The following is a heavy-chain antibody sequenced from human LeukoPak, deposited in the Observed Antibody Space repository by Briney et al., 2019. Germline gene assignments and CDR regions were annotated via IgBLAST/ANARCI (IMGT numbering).Heavy chain of an antibody. CDR2: IYASGST. D-gene: IGHD1-26*01. Sequence: SETLSLTCSVAGGSIGNYYWGWIRQPAGKGLEWIGRIYASGSTTHNPSLKSRVTMSVDTSKKQFSLKLSSVTAEGTAMYYCARGRPYSASYYDSDYWGQGTLVTVSS. CDR1: GGSIGNYY. J-gene: IGHJ4*02. V-gene: IGHV4-4*07. CDR3: ARGRPYSASYYDSDY.